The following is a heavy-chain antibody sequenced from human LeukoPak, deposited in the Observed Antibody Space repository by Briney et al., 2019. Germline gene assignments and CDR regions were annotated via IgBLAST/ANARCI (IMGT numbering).Heavy chain of an antibody. J-gene: IGHJ4*02. CDR2: IYSSGST. Sequence: GGSLRLSCAASGFTVSSNYMSWVPQAPGKGLEWVSVIYSSGSTYYADSVKGRFTISRDNSKNTLYLQMNSLRAEDTAVYYCANGPYYYDSSGYSPLEVDYWGQGTLVTVSS. V-gene: IGHV3-53*01. D-gene: IGHD3-22*01. CDR3: ANGPYYYDSSGYSPLEVDY. CDR1: GFTVSSNY.